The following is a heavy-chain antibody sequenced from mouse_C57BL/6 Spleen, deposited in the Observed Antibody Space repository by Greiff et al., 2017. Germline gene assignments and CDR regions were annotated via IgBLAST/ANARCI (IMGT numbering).Heavy chain of an antibody. CDR2: IDPSDSYT. CDR3: ARRGFSMGAIDY. Sequence: QVQLQQPGAELVMPGASVKLSCKASGYTFTSYWMHWVKQRPGQGLEWIGEIDPSDSYTNYNQKFKGKSTLTVDKSSSTAYMQLSSLTSEDSAVYYCARRGFSMGAIDYWGQGTSVTVSS. CDR1: GYTFTSYW. J-gene: IGHJ4*01. V-gene: IGHV1-69*01. D-gene: IGHD2-10*02.